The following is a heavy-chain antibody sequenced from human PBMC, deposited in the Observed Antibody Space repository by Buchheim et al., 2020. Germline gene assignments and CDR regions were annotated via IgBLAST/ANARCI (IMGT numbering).Heavy chain of an antibody. J-gene: IGHJ4*02. Sequence: QVQLQESGPGLVKPSQTLSLTCTVSGGSISSGDYYWSWIRQPPGKGLEWIGYIYYSGSTYYNPSLQSRVTISVATSKNHFSLKLSSVTAADTAVYYCARQRGNYYDSSGYPLDYWGQGTL. V-gene: IGHV4-30-4*01. CDR3: ARQRGNYYDSSGYPLDY. CDR1: GGSISSGDYY. D-gene: IGHD3-22*01. CDR2: IYYSGST.